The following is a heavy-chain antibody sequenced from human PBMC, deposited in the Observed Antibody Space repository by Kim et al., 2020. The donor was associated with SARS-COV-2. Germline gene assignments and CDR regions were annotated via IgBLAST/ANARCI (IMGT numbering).Heavy chain of an antibody. V-gene: IGHV3-7*01. J-gene: IGHJ4*02. CDR2: SEK. CDR3: ARDEISFDY. Sequence: SEKFYAVSVKCRFTISRDNAKNSLYLQMSILRAEDTAVYYCARDEISFDYWGQGTLVTVSS.